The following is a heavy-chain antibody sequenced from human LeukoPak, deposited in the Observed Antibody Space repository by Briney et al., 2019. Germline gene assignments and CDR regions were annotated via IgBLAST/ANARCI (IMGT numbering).Heavy chain of an antibody. CDR3: ARDLFGCTVTTCGYYMDV. J-gene: IGHJ6*03. Sequence: KPSETLSLTCTVSGGSISSYYWSWIRQPAGKGLEWIGRIYTSGSTNYNPSLKSRVTMSVDTPKNQFSLKLSSVTAADTAVYYCARDLFGCTVTTCGYYMDVWGKGTTVTVSS. CDR1: GGSISSYY. CDR2: IYTSGST. D-gene: IGHD4-17*01. V-gene: IGHV4-4*07.